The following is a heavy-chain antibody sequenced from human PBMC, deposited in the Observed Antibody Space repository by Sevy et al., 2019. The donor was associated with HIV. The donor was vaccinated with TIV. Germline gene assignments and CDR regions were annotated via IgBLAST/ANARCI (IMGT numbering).Heavy chain of an antibody. J-gene: IGHJ4*01. CDR1: GFGLNGNA. D-gene: IGHD3-3*01. V-gene: IGHV3-23*01. CDR2: IHSGVDTT. Sequence: GGSLRLSCAASGFGLNGNAMSWVRQAPGKGLEWVAAIHSGVDTTHYADAVKGRFNISRDSFKNILYLQMDSLRAEDTAVYYCAKDILGWAFDYWGHGTLVTVSS. CDR3: AKDILGWAFDY.